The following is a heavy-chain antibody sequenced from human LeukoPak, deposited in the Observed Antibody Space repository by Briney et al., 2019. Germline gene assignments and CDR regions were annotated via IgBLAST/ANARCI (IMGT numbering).Heavy chain of an antibody. CDR3: ASGYSGYQSDY. CDR2: ISGSDGST. CDR1: GFTFSNYA. J-gene: IGHJ4*02. D-gene: IGHD5-12*01. Sequence: GGSLRLSCAASGFTFSNYAMSWVRQAPGKGLEWVSAISGSDGSTNYADSVKGRFTISRDNAKNSLYLQMNSLRVEDTAVYYCASGYSGYQSDYWGQGTLVTVSS. V-gene: IGHV3-23*01.